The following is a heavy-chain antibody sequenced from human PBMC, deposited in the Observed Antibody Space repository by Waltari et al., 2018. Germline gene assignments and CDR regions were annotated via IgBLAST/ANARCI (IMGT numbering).Heavy chain of an antibody. CDR1: GYTLTELS. J-gene: IGHJ4*02. CDR3: ARDEQWPSPFDY. V-gene: IGHV1-24*01. D-gene: IGHD6-19*01. Sequence: QVQLVQSGAEVKKPGASVKVSCKVSGYTLTELSMHWVRQAPGKGLEWMGGFDPEDGETIYAQKFQGRVTITADKSTSTAYMELSSLRSEDTAVYYCARDEQWPSPFDYWGQGTLVTVSS. CDR2: FDPEDGET.